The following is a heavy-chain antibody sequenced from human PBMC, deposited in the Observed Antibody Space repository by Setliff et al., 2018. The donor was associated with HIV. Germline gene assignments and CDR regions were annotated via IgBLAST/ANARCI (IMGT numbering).Heavy chain of an antibody. Sequence: GGSLRLSCAASGFTSSSYAMAWVRQAPGKGLEWVSGITGSGITTYYAGSVKGRFTISRDNSKNTLYLQMNSLRAEDTAVYFCARVRLYNSALDYWAQGTLVTVSS. CDR1: GFTSSSYA. D-gene: IGHD3-22*01. V-gene: IGHV3-23*01. CDR3: ARVRLYNSALDY. J-gene: IGHJ4*02. CDR2: ITGSGITT.